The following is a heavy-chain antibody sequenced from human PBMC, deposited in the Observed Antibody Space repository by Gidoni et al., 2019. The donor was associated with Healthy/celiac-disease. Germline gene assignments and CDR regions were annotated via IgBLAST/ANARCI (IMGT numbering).Heavy chain of an antibody. Sequence: QVKLVESGGGVVQPGRSLRLSCAASGFTFSSYAMHWVRPAPGKGLKWVAVISYDGSNKYYADSVKCRFTISRDNSKNTLYLQMNSLRAEDTAVYYCARSKAVAGTSDYWGQGTLVTVSS. CDR3: ARSKAVAGTSDY. J-gene: IGHJ4*02. CDR1: GFTFSSYA. CDR2: ISYDGSNK. D-gene: IGHD6-19*01. V-gene: IGHV3-30-3*01.